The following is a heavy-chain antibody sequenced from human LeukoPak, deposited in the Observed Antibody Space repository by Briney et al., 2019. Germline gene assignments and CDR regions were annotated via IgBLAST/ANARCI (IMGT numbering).Heavy chain of an antibody. V-gene: IGHV4-31*03. Sequence: SQTLSLSCTVSGVSISSGGYFWSWVRQHPGKGLEWIGYISHSGSTYYNPSLKSRVTLSLDTSKDRFSLRLSSVTAADTAVYYCARDLWFGEYNWFDPWGQGTLVTVSS. CDR1: GVSISSGGYF. CDR2: ISHSGST. CDR3: ARDLWFGEYNWFDP. D-gene: IGHD3-10*01. J-gene: IGHJ5*02.